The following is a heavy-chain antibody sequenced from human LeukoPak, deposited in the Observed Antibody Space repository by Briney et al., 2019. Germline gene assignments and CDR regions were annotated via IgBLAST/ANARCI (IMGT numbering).Heavy chain of an antibody. V-gene: IGHV1-8*02. Sequence: ASVKVSCKASGYTFTGYYMHWVRQAPGQGLEWMGWMNPNSGNTGYAQKFQGRVTMTRNTSISTAYMELSSLRSEDTAVYYCASGTIFAPDAFDIWGQGTMVTVSS. CDR1: GYTFTGYY. CDR3: ASGTIFAPDAFDI. D-gene: IGHD3-9*01. CDR2: MNPNSGNT. J-gene: IGHJ3*02.